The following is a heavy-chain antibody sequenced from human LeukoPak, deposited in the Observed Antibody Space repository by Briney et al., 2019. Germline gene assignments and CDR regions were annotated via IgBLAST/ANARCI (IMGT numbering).Heavy chain of an antibody. V-gene: IGHV3-11*01. Sequence: GGSLRLSCAASGFTFSDYFMNWIRQAPGKGLEWVSYISSSGSTIYYADSVKGRFTMSRDNSKNPLFLQMNSLRAEDTAVYYCARDFADYYYMDVWGKGTTVTVSS. J-gene: IGHJ6*03. CDR1: GFTFSDYF. CDR2: ISSSGSTI. CDR3: ARDFADYYYMDV.